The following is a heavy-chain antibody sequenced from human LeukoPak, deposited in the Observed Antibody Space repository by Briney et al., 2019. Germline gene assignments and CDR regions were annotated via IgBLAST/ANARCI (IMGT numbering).Heavy chain of an antibody. D-gene: IGHD2-8*01. CDR2: IYTSGNT. CDR3: ARNGGGLGL. J-gene: IGHJ4*02. Sequence: PGGSLRLSCAASGVTSSSYDMTWVRQAPGKGLEWVSVIYTSGNTSYTDSVRGRFTISRDSATNTVYFQMNSLRDEDTAVYYCARNGGGLGLWGQGTLVTVSS. CDR1: GVTSSSYD. V-gene: IGHV3-66*01.